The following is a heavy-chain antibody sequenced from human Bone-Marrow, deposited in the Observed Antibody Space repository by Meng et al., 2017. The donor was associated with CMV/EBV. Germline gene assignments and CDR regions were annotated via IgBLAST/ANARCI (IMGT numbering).Heavy chain of an antibody. CDR2: ISSSDI. J-gene: IGHJ6*02. Sequence: GGSLRLSCAASGFTFSTYSMNWVRQAPGKGLEWVSFISSSDIYYADSVKGRFTISRDNAKNSLYLQMNSLRAEDTAVYYCARAAARQYFYYGMDVWGQGTTVTVSS. CDR1: GFTFSTYS. D-gene: IGHD6-13*01. CDR3: ARAAARQYFYYGMDV. V-gene: IGHV3-21*01.